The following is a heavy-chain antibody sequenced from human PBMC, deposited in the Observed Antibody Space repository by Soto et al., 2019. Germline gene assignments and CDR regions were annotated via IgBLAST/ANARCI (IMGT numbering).Heavy chain of an antibody. V-gene: IGHV1-18*01. CDR2: ISAYNGNT. D-gene: IGHD3-3*01. Sequence: ASVKVSCKASGYTFTSYGISWVRQAPGQGLEWMGWISAYNGNTNYAQKLQGRVTMTTDTSTSTAYMELRSLRSDDTAVYYCAREFTIFGVVSYYYYGMDVWGQGTTVTVSS. CDR1: GYTFTSYG. CDR3: AREFTIFGVVSYYYYGMDV. J-gene: IGHJ6*02.